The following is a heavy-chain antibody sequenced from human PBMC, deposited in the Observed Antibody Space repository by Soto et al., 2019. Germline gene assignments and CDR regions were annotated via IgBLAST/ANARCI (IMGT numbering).Heavy chain of an antibody. CDR2: LHYSGST. Sequence: PSETLSLTCTVSGGSISSSSYYWGWIRQPPGKGLEWIGSLHYSGSTYYNPSLKSRVTISVDTSKNQFSLKLSSVTAADTAVYYCASHIRIFGVVIPTYLFDPWGQGTLVTVSS. CDR1: GGSISSSSYY. D-gene: IGHD3-3*01. V-gene: IGHV4-39*01. CDR3: ASHIRIFGVVIPTYLFDP. J-gene: IGHJ5*02.